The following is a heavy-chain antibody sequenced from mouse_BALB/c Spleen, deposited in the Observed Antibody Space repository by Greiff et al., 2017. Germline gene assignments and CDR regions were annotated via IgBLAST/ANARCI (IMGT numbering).Heavy chain of an antibody. CDR2: INPSNGGT. CDR3: TRRGGTAWFAY. CDR1: GYTFTSYY. Sequence: VQLQQSGAELVKPGASVKLSCKASGYTFTSYYMYWVKQRPGQGLEWIGEINPSNGGTNFNEKFKSKATLTVDKSSSTAYMQLSSLTSEDSAVYYCTRRGGTAWFAYWGQGTLVTVSA. V-gene: IGHV1S81*02. J-gene: IGHJ3*01. D-gene: IGHD1-1*01.